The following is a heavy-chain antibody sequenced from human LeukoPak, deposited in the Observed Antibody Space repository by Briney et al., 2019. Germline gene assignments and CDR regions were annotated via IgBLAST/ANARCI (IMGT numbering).Heavy chain of an antibody. CDR1: GGTFSSYA. CDR2: IIPIFGTA. J-gene: IGHJ4*02. V-gene: IGHV1-69*13. D-gene: IGHD1-7*01. Sequence: SVKVSCKASGGTFSSYAISWVRQAPGQGLEWMGGIIPIFGTANYAQKFQGRVTITADESTSTAYMELSSLRSEGTAVYYCAGGPGDWNSRPYYFDYWGQGTLVTVSS. CDR3: AGGPGDWNSRPYYFDY.